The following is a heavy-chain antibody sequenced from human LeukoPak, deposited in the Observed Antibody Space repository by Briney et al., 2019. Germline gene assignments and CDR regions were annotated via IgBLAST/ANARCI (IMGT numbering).Heavy chain of an antibody. CDR1: GGSFSGYY. CDR2: INHSEST. J-gene: IGHJ5*02. V-gene: IGHV4-34*01. CDR3: ASVSCSSTSCYAFGDPNWFDP. Sequence: KPSETLSLTCAVYGGSFSGYYWSWIRQPPGKGLEWIGEINHSESTNYNPSLKSRVTISVDTSKNQFSLKLSSVTAAATAVYYCASVSCSSTSCYAFGDPNWFDPWGQGTLVTVSS. D-gene: IGHD2-2*01.